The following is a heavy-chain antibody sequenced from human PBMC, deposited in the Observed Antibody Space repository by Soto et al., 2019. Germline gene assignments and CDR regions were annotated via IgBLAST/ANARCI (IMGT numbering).Heavy chain of an antibody. CDR1: GGSFSGYY. Sequence: SETLSLTCAVYGGSFSGYYWSWIRQPPGKGLEWIGEINHSGSTNYNPSLKSRVTISVDTSKNQFSLKLSSVTAADTAVYYCARVRGRGYSYGYPTMYNWFDPWGQGTLVTVSS. CDR2: INHSGST. D-gene: IGHD5-18*01. CDR3: ARVRGRGYSYGYPTMYNWFDP. J-gene: IGHJ5*02. V-gene: IGHV4-34*01.